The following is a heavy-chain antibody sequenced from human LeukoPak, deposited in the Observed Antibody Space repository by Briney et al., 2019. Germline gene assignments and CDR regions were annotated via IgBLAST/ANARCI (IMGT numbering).Heavy chain of an antibody. V-gene: IGHV3-7*01. D-gene: IGHD3-3*01. CDR3: ARDLYDDFWSGYLGF. J-gene: IGHJ4*02. CDR1: GFTFYNYW. Sequence: GGSLRLSCAGSGFTFYNYWMTWVRQAPGKGLEWVASIKHDGSEKDYVASVKGRFTVSRDNAKNSFHLQMNSQRAEDTARYYCARDLYDDFWSGYLGFWGQGTLVIVSS. CDR2: IKHDGSEK.